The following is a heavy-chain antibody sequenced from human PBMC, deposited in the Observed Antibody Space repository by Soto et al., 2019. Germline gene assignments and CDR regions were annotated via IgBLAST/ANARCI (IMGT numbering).Heavy chain of an antibody. CDR3: TRHVDCSGGSCYSGYYYYMDV. Sequence: EVQLVESGGGLVQPGGSLKLSCAASGFTFSDSAMHWVRQASGKGLEWVGRIRSKPNTDATAYAASVKGWFTISRDDSKNTAYLQMNSLKTEDTAVYYCTRHVDCSGGSCYSGYYYYMDVWGKGTTVTVSS. CDR2: IRSKPNTDAT. J-gene: IGHJ6*03. V-gene: IGHV3-73*01. CDR1: GFTFSDSA. D-gene: IGHD2-15*01.